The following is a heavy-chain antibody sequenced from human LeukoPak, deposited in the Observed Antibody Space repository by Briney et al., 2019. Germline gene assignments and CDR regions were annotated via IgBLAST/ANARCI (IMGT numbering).Heavy chain of an antibody. CDR3: AKRYCSGGTCYNAFDI. CDR2: ISGSGEGT. V-gene: IGHV3-23*01. CDR1: GFTFSNYA. Sequence: PGGSLRLSCAASGFTFSNYAMTWVRQAPGKGLEWVSGISGSGEGTYHADSVKGRFTISRDNSKNTLSLQMHNVGAEDTAVYYCAKRYCSGGTCYNAFDIWGQGTMVTVSS. D-gene: IGHD2-15*01. J-gene: IGHJ3*02.